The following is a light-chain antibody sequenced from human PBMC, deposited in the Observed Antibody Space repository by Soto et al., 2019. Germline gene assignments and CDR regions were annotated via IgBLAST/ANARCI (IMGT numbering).Light chain of an antibody. J-gene: IGLJ1*01. CDR1: SSDIGGYNY. Sequence: QSVLTQPASVSGSLGQSITVSCTGTSSDIGGYNYVSWYRQHPGEAPKLIIYQVTYRPSGVSNRFSGSKSGNTASLTISGLQAGGEADYYCCSYTSATNPYVFGTGTKLTVL. CDR3: CSYTSATNPYV. V-gene: IGLV2-14*01. CDR2: QVT.